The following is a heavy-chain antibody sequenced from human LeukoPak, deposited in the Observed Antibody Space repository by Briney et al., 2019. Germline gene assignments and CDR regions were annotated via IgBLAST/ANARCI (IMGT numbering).Heavy chain of an antibody. V-gene: IGHV3-11*04. CDR3: ARVGKVGATGALDI. D-gene: IGHD1-26*01. CDR2: ISDGGTTI. Sequence: GGSLRLSCAASGFTFTAYYMSWIRQAQGKGLQWLSYISDGGTTIFYADSVKGRFTISRDNAKNSLYLQLSSLKGEDTAVYYCARVGKVGATGALDIWGQGTLVTVSS. J-gene: IGHJ3*02. CDR1: GFTFTAYY.